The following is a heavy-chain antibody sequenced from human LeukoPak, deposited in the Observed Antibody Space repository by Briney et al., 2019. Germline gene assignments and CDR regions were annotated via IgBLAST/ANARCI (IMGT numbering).Heavy chain of an antibody. D-gene: IGHD3-10*02. CDR1: GGSISSGSYS. J-gene: IGHJ5*02. Sequence: SQTLSLTCAVSGGSISSGSYSWNWIRQPPGKGLEWIGYIYHTGNTFYNPSLKSRVTISVDRSKNQFSLRLTSVTAANTAVYYCARGFFVRENPGSWFDPWGQGTLVTVSP. V-gene: IGHV4-30-2*01. CDR2: IYHTGNT. CDR3: ARGFFVRENPGSWFDP.